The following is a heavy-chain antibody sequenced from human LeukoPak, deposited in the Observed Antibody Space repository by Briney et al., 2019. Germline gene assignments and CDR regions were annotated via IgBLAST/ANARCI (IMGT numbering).Heavy chain of an antibody. J-gene: IGHJ4*02. D-gene: IGHD3-16*02. CDR1: GYTFSGYY. CDR2: IIPIFGTA. Sequence: SVKVSCKASGYTFSGYYIHWVRQAPGQGLEWMGRIIPIFGTANYAQKFQGRVTITTDESTSTAYMELSSLRSEDTAVYYCARDYAYDYVWGSYRYSFDYWGQGTLVTVSS. V-gene: IGHV1-69*05. CDR3: ARDYAYDYVWGSYRYSFDY.